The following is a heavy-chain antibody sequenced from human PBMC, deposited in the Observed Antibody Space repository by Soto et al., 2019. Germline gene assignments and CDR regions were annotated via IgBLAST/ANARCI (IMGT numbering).Heavy chain of an antibody. CDR3: AIDYSSSWRKWFDP. Sequence: GGSLRLSCAASGFTFSSYGMHWVRQAPGKGLEWVAVIWYDGSNKYYADSVKGRFTISRDNSKNTLYLQMNSLRAEDTAVYYCAIDYSSSWRKWFDPWGQGTLVTVSS. J-gene: IGHJ5*02. CDR2: IWYDGSNK. CDR1: GFTFSSYG. D-gene: IGHD6-13*01. V-gene: IGHV3-33*01.